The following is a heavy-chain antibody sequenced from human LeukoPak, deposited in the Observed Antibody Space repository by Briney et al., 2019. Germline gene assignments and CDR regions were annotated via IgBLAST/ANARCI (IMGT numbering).Heavy chain of an antibody. D-gene: IGHD6-13*01. CDR2: IWYDGSNK. J-gene: IGHJ6*03. V-gene: IGHV3-33*08. Sequence: GGSLRLSCAASGFTFSSYGMHWVRQAPGKGLEWVAVIWYDGSNKYYGDSVKGRFTISRDNSKNTLYLQINSLSAEDTAVYYCARDGAAAAPEIYNYYYLDVWGKGTTVTVSS. CDR1: GFTFSSYG. CDR3: ARDGAAAAPEIYNYYYLDV.